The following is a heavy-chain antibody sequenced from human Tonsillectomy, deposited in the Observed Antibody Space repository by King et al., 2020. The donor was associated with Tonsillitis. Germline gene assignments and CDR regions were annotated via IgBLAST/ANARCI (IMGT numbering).Heavy chain of an antibody. CDR1: GFTFSSYW. CDR3: ARDLNIVVVPAAILGYGMDV. Sequence: VQLVESGGGLVQPGGSLRLSCAASGFTFSSYWMSWVRQAPGKGLEWVANIKQDGSEKYYVDSVKGRFTISRDNAKNSLYLQMNSLRAEDTAVYYCARDLNIVVVPAAILGYGMDVWGQGTTVTVSS. CDR2: IKQDGSEK. V-gene: IGHV3-7*01. J-gene: IGHJ6*02. D-gene: IGHD2-2*01.